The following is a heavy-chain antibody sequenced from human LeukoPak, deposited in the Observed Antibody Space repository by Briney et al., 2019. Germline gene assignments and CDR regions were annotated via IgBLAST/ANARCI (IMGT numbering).Heavy chain of an antibody. V-gene: IGHV7-4-1*02. J-gene: IGHJ4*02. D-gene: IGHD6-13*01. CDR1: GYTFTTYA. CDR3: ARDTSGRRYASSIGY. CDR2: INTNTGNP. Sequence: GASVKASCKASGYTFTTYAMNWVRQAPGQGLEWMGWINTNTGNPTYAQGFTGRFVFSLDTSVSTAYLQISSLKAEDTAVYYCARDTSGRRYASSIGYWGQGTLVTVSS.